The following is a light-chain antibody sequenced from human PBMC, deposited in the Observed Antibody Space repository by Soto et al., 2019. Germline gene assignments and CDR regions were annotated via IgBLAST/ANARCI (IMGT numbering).Light chain of an antibody. J-gene: IGKJ5*01. V-gene: IGKV1-12*01. CDR1: QGLKL. CDR3: QQANSFPIT. CDR2: EAT. Sequence: DIQMTQSPSSVSASVGDTVTITCRASQGLKLLAWYQQKPGKAPRLLIYEATNLQSGVPPRFSGSGSGTDFTLTISSLQPEDFATYFCQQANSFPITFGQGTRLEI.